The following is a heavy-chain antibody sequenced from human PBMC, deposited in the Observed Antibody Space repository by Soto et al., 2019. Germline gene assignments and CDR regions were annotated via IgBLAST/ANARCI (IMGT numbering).Heavy chain of an antibody. CDR2: IFPSGDS. Sequence: SETLSLTXTVSGGSISSLYWARIRQPAGKGLEWIGRIFPSGDSNYNPSLPSRVSMSLDTSKNEFSLTMSSVTAADTAVYYCARASRCKSEYECFAWLDFWGQGILVTVSS. CDR3: ARASRCKSEYECFAWLDF. D-gene: IGHD6-6*01. CDR1: GGSISSLY. J-gene: IGHJ4*02. V-gene: IGHV4-4*07.